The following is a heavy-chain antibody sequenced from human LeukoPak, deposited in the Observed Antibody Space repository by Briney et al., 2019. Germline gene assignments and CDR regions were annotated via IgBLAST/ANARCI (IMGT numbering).Heavy chain of an antibody. CDR3: ARLLETSGYPLHAFDI. Sequence: SGTLSLTCSVSGGSISSYYWSWIRQPPGKGLEWIGYVYYSGSTNYNPSLKSRVTISVDTSKIQFSLKLSSVTAADTAVYYCARLLETSGYPLHAFDIWGQGTVVTVSS. D-gene: IGHD3-22*01. CDR1: GGSISSYY. J-gene: IGHJ3*02. V-gene: IGHV4-59*08. CDR2: VYYSGST.